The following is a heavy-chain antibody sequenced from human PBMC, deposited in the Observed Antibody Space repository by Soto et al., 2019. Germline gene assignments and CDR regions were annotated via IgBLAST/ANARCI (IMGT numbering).Heavy chain of an antibody. D-gene: IGHD3-9*01. V-gene: IGHV4-4*02. CDR3: AREDYDILTGYYPYYFDY. CDR1: GGSSSSSNW. CDR2: IYHSGST. Sequence: PSVTLSLSCGVSGGSSSSSNWWSWVRKHPGKGLEWIGEIYHSGSTNYNPSLKSRVTISVDKSKDQFSLKLSSVTAADTAVYYCAREDYDILTGYYPYYFDYWGQGTLVTVSS. J-gene: IGHJ4*02.